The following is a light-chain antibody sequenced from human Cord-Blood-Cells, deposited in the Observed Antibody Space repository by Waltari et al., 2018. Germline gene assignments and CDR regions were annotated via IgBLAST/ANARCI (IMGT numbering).Light chain of an antibody. CDR1: SSDVGGYNY. CDR3: CSYAGSYTWV. CDR2: DFS. V-gene: IGLV2-11*01. Sequence: QSALTQPRSVSGSPGQSVTIPCTGTSSDVGGYNYVPWYQQNPGKAPELMIYDFSQRPSGVPDRFSGSKSGNTASLPISGLQAEDEADYYCCSYAGSYTWVFGGGTKLTVL. J-gene: IGLJ3*02.